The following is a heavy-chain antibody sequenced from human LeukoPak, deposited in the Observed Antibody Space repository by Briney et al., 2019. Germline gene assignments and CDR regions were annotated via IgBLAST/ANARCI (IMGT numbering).Heavy chain of an antibody. Sequence: PSETLSLTCTVSGGSIISSGYYWSWIRQPPGKGLEWIGSIYYNGNTYYNPSLKSRVTISVDTSKNQFPLKLTSVTAADKAVYYCARPRSGQYYFDYWGQGTLVTVSS. CDR1: GGSIISSGYY. CDR3: ARPRSGQYYFDY. V-gene: IGHV4-39*01. CDR2: IYYNGNT. D-gene: IGHD2-15*01. J-gene: IGHJ4*02.